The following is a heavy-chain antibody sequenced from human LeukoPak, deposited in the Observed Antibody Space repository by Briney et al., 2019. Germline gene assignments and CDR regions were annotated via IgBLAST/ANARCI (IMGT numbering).Heavy chain of an antibody. CDR2: ISSSGSTI. J-gene: IGHJ1*01. V-gene: IGHV3-11*04. CDR3: ARGACSSTSCYRVQH. Sequence: GGSLRLSCAASGFTFSDYYMSWIRQAPGKGLEWVSYISSSGSTIYYADSVKGRFTISRDNAKNSLYLQMNSLRAEDTAVYYCARGACSSTSCYRVQHWGQGTLVTVSS. D-gene: IGHD2-2*02. CDR1: GFTFSDYY.